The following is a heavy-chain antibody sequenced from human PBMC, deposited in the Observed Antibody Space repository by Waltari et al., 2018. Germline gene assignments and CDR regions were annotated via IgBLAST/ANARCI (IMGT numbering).Heavy chain of an antibody. D-gene: IGHD2-2*01. Sequence: EVQLLESGGGLVQPGGSLRLSCAASGFTFSSYAMSWVRQAPGKGLEWVSAISGSGGSTYYADPVKGRFTISRDNSKNTLYLQMNSLRAEDTAVYYCATHRGIVVVPAADLWGQGTLVTVSS. J-gene: IGHJ4*02. V-gene: IGHV3-23*01. CDR2: ISGSGGST. CDR3: ATHRGIVVVPAADL. CDR1: GFTFSSYA.